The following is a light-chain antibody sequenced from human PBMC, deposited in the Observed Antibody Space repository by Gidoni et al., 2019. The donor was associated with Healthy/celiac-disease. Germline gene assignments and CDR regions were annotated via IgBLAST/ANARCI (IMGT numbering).Light chain of an antibody. J-gene: IGKJ4*01. Sequence: DIQMTQSPSSVSASVGDRVTITCLASLCINSWLAWYQQKPGKAPKVLIYAASTLQSGVPSRFSGSGSGTDFTLTISSLQPEDCATYYCLQAKRFPLTFGGGTKVEIK. CDR1: LCINSW. CDR2: AAS. CDR3: LQAKRFPLT. V-gene: IGKV1-12*01.